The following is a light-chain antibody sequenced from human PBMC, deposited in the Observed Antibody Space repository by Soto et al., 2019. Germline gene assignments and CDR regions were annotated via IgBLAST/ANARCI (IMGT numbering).Light chain of an antibody. CDR3: NSYAGTSNF. CDR1: SSDVGGSKY. J-gene: IGLJ1*01. CDR2: EVS. Sequence: QSALTQPPSASGSPGQSVTISCTGTSSDVGGSKYVSWYQQHPGKAPKLIIYEVSERPSGVPDRFSGSKSGNTASLTVSVLQAEDEAHYYCNSYAGTSNFFGTGTKLTVL. V-gene: IGLV2-8*01.